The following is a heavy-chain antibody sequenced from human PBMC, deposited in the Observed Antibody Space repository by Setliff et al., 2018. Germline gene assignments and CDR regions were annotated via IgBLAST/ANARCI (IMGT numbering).Heavy chain of an antibody. Sequence: SETLSLTCTVSGDSISSDIWSWIRQPPGKGLEWIGQIHTGSTNYNPSLRSRVTISVDMSKNQFSLKLNSVTAADTAIYYCARRSQGRWYEVGWFDPWGQGTLVTVSS. J-gene: IGHJ5*02. CDR3: ARRSQGRWYEVGWFDP. CDR1: GDSISSDI. D-gene: IGHD6-13*01. V-gene: IGHV4-4*08. CDR2: IHTGST.